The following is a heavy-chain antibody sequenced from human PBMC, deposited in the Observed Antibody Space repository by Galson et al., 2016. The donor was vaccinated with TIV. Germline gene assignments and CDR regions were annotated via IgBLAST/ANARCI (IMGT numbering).Heavy chain of an antibody. Sequence: SVKVSCKASGDTLTSYAVSWVRQAPGQGLEWMGEIIRIFGTVNYAQKFQGRVTITTDESTSAVYMELSSLRYDDTAVYYCVGGTIFRPNWFDPWGQGTLVTVSS. V-gene: IGHV1-69*05. CDR3: VGGTIFRPNWFDP. CDR2: IIRIFGTV. CDR1: GDTLTSYA. D-gene: IGHD2/OR15-2a*01. J-gene: IGHJ5*02.